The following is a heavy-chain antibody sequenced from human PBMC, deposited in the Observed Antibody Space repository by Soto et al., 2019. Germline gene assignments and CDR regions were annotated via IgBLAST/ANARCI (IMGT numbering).Heavy chain of an antibody. CDR3: ARVEGDSSSFYYGMDV. Sequence: SETLSLTCTVSGGSISSYYWSWIRQPPGKGLEWIGYIYYSGSTNYNPSLKSRVTISVDTSKNQFSLKLSSVTAADTAVYYCARVEGDSSSFYYGMDVWGQGTTVTVS. D-gene: IGHD6-6*01. J-gene: IGHJ6*02. CDR1: GGSISSYY. V-gene: IGHV4-59*01. CDR2: IYYSGST.